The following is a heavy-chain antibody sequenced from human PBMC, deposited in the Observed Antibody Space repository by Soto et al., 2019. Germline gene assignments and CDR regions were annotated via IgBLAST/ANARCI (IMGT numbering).Heavy chain of an antibody. Sequence: ASVKVSCKASGNTFTSYDINWVRQATGQGLEYLGWMNPNSGNTAYVQKFQGRVTMTWDTSITTAHMELSSLRSEDTAVYFCARGVKYGAYSRWFDPWGQGTLVTVSS. CDR1: GNTFTSYD. CDR2: MNPNSGNT. V-gene: IGHV1-8*01. J-gene: IGHJ5*02. D-gene: IGHD4-17*01. CDR3: ARGVKYGAYSRWFDP.